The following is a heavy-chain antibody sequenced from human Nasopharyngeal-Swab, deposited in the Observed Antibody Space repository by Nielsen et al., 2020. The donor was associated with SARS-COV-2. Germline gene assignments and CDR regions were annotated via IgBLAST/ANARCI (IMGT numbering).Heavy chain of an antibody. V-gene: IGHV1-69*01. Sequence: WVLQAPGQGLEWMGGIIPIFGTSNYAQKFQGRVTITADESTSTAYMELSSLRSEDTDVYYCEREPADCSGGSCEARWGQGTLVTVSS. J-gene: IGHJ4*02. D-gene: IGHD2-15*01. CDR2: IIPIFGTS. CDR3: EREPADCSGGSCEAR.